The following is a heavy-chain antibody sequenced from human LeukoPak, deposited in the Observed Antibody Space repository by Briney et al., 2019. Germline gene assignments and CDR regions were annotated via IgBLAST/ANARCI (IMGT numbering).Heavy chain of an antibody. V-gene: IGHV3-23*01. D-gene: IGHD3-22*01. CDR3: AKDFQDDDSSGLI. CDR1: GFTFDSYG. CDR2: ISASGDTA. J-gene: IGHJ3*02. Sequence: PGGSLRLSCAASGFTFDSYGMTWVRQAPGKGPEWVSVISASGDTAYSADVVKGRFTISRDNSKNTMDLQMNSLRAEDTAIYYCAKDFQDDDSSGLIWGQGTMVTVAS.